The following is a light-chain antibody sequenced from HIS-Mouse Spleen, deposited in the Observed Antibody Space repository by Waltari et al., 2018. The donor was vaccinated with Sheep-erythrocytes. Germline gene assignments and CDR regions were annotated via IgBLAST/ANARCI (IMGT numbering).Light chain of an antibody. CDR2: DVS. CDR1: SSDVGGYNY. V-gene: IGLV2-11*01. CDR3: CSYAGSYNHV. Sequence: QSALTQPRSVSGSPGQSVTLSCTGPSSDVGGYNYVPWYQQHPGKAPKLMIYDVSKRPSGVPDRFSGSKSGNTASLTISGLQAEDEADYYCCSYAGSYNHVFATGTKVTVL. J-gene: IGLJ1*01.